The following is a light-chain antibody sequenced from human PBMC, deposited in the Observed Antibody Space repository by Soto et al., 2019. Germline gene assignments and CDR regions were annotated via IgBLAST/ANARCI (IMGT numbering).Light chain of an antibody. J-gene: IGLJ1*01. Sequence: QSVLTQPPSVSGSPGQSVTISCTWISSNIGAGYDVHWYQQLPGTAPKLLIYGNSNRPSGVPDRFSGSKSGTSASLAITGLQAEDEADYYCQSYDSSLSGYVFGTGTKV. V-gene: IGLV1-40*01. CDR2: GNS. CDR3: QSYDSSLSGYV. CDR1: SSNIGAGYD.